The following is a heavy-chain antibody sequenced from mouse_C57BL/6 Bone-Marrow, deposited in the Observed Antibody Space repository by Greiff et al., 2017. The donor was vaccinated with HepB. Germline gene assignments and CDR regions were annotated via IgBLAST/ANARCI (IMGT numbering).Heavy chain of an antibody. Sequence: EVQGVESGGGLVKPGGSLKLSCAASGFTFSDYGMHWVRQAPEKGLEWVAYISSGSSTFYYADTVKGRFTISRDNAKNTLFLKMTSLRSEDTAMYYCAIANFYFDYWGQGTTLTVSS. J-gene: IGHJ2*01. CDR2: ISSGSSTF. CDR1: GFTFSDYG. D-gene: IGHD1-1*01. V-gene: IGHV5-17*01. CDR3: AIANFYFDY.